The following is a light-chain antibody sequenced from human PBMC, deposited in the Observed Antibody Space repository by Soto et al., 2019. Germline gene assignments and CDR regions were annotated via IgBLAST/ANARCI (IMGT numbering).Light chain of an antibody. Sequence: QAVVTQPPSVSGAPGQRVTISCTGSSSNIGAGYDVHWYQQRPGTAPKLLIFGNINRPSGVPDRFSGSKSGTSASLAITGHQAEDEGDYYCQSYDSTLSARYVFGTGTQLTVL. CDR3: QSYDSTLSARYV. CDR1: SSNIGAGYD. V-gene: IGLV1-40*01. CDR2: GNI. J-gene: IGLJ1*01.